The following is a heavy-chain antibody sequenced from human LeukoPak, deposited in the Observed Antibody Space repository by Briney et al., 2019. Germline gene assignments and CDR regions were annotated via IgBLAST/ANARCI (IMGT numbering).Heavy chain of an antibody. J-gene: IGHJ5*02. CDR1: GASIRSYF. CDR2: VSNIGST. D-gene: IGHD4-17*01. Sequence: SETLSLTCTVSGASIRSYFWTWIRQSPGKGLEWIGYVSNIGSTSYNPSLKSRVTISVDTSKNQFSLKLSSVTAADTAVYYCARDNYGDYLNWFDPWGQGTLVTVSS. V-gene: IGHV4-59*01. CDR3: ARDNYGDYLNWFDP.